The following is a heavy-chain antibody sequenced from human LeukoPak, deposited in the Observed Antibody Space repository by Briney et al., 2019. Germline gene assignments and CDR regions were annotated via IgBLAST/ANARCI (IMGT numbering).Heavy chain of an antibody. J-gene: IGHJ5*02. CDR1: GFSFNSYG. D-gene: IGHD6-6*01. CDR3: AQDGLGNSYNWCDR. CDR2: IRYDGSYK. V-gene: IGHV3-30*02. Sequence: GGSLRLSCAASGFSFNSYGMQWVRQAPGKVLEWVAFIRYDGSYKFYADSVKGRFTISRDNSKNTLYLQMNSLRPEDTAVYYCAQDGLGNSYNWCDRWGQGTLVTVSS.